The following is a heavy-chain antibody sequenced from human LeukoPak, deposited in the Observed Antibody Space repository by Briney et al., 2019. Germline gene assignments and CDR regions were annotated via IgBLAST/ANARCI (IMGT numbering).Heavy chain of an antibody. J-gene: IGHJ5*02. CDR3: ARGGAVPANCFDP. V-gene: IGHV3-30-3*01. CDR2: ISYDGSNK. CDR1: GFTFSSYT. D-gene: IGHD2-2*01. Sequence: GRSLRLSCAASGFTFSSYTIHWVRQAPGKGLEWVTIISYDGSNKYYADSVKGRFTISRDNSKNTLYLQMNSLRAEDTAVYYCARGGAVPANCFDPWGQGTLVTVSS.